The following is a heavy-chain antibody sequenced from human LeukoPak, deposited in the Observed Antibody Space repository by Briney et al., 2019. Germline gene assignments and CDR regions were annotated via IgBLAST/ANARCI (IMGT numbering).Heavy chain of an antibody. CDR3: ARDPSPPYGDSAAWFDP. J-gene: IGHJ5*02. D-gene: IGHD4-17*01. CDR2: ISSTGTTI. CDR1: GFTFSSYW. Sequence: GGSLRLSCAASGFTFSSYWMTWVRQAPGKGLEWVSYISSTGTTIFYADSVKGRFTVSRDNARNLLFLQMNSLRAEDTAVYYCARDPSPPYGDSAAWFDPWGQGTLVTVSS. V-gene: IGHV3-11*01.